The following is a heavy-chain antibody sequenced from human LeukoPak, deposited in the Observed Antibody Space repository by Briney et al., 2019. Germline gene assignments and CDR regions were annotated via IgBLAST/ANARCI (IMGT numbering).Heavy chain of an antibody. V-gene: IGHV4-59*01. CDR1: GDSISSYY. J-gene: IGHJ4*02. CDR2: IYYSGST. CDR3: ARDGYIYVTHY. Sequence: SETLSLICTVSGDSISSYYWSWIRQPPGKGLEWIGYIYYSGSTNYNPSLKSRVTISVDTSKNQFSLKLSSVTAADTAVYYCARDGYIYVTHYWGQGTLVTVSS. D-gene: IGHD5-18*01.